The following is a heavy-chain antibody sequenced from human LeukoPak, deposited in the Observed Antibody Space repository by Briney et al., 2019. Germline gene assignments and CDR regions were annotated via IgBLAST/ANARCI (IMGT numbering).Heavy chain of an antibody. J-gene: IGHJ4*02. V-gene: IGHV3-30*02. CDR2: IWYDGSNK. Sequence: GGSLKLSCAASGFTFSSYGMHWVRQAPGKGLEWVAFIWYDGSNKYYVDFVKGRFTISRDNSKNTLYLQMNSLRAEDTAVYYCAKDREGYSYGYSFYPYYCDYWGQGTLVTVSS. D-gene: IGHD5-18*01. CDR1: GFTFSSYG. CDR3: AKDREGYSYGYSFYPYYCDY.